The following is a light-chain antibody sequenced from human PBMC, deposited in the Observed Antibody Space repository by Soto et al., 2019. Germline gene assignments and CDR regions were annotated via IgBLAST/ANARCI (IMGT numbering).Light chain of an antibody. J-gene: IGKJ5*01. V-gene: IGKV3-15*01. CDR3: QQYSSWPPIT. CDR2: DAS. CDR1: QSIGYY. Sequence: EIVLTQSPATLSLSPGERATLSCRASQSIGYYLAWYQEKPGQAPRLLIYDASTRATGIPDRFSGGGSGTEFTLTISSLQSEDFVVYYCQQYSSWPPITFGQGTRLEIK.